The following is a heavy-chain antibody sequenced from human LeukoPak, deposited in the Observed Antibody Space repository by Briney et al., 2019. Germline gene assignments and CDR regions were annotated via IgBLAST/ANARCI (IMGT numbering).Heavy chain of an antibody. J-gene: IGHJ5*02. Sequence: GGSLRLSCAASGFTFSSYSMNWVRQAPGKGLEWVSSISSSSSYIYYADSVKGRFTISRDNAKNSLYLQMNSLRAEDTAVYYCTRPNSGNWFAPWGQRTLVTVSS. CDR2: ISSSSSYI. CDR3: TRPNSGNWFAP. D-gene: IGHD1-26*01. CDR1: GFTFSSYS. V-gene: IGHV3-21*01.